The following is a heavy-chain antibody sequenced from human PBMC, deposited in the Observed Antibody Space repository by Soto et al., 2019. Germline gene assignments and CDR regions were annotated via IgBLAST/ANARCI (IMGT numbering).Heavy chain of an antibody. D-gene: IGHD3-3*01. V-gene: IGHV4-30-4*01. CDR3: ARGRPLRFLEWLSPCYFDY. J-gene: IGHJ4*02. Sequence: QVQLQESGPGLVKPSQTLSLTCTVSGGSISSGDYYWSWIRQPPGKGLEWIGYIYYSGSTYYNPSLESRVTISVDTSKNQFSLKLSSVTAADTAVYYCARGRPLRFLEWLSPCYFDYWGQGTLVTVSS. CDR1: GGSISSGDYY. CDR2: IYYSGST.